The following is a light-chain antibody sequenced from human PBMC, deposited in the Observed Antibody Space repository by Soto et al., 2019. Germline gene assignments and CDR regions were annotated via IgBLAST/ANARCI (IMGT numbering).Light chain of an antibody. Sequence: IQLTQSPSSLSASVGDRVTITCRASQGISSYLAWYQQKPGKAPKLLIYGASTLEGGVPFRFSGSGSGTDFTLTISSLQPEDFATYYCQQLYTYPITFGQGTRLEIK. CDR3: QQLYTYPIT. CDR1: QGISSY. CDR2: GAS. J-gene: IGKJ5*01. V-gene: IGKV1-9*01.